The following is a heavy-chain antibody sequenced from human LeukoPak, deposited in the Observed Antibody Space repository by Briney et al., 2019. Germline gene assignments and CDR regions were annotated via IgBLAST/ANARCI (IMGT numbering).Heavy chain of an antibody. V-gene: IGHV3-23*01. CDR3: AGGSGDYSPDF. D-gene: IGHD4-17*01. CDR2: ISASGDTT. CDR1: GFTFSSHV. J-gene: IGHJ4*02. Sequence: GGSLRLSCAASGFTFSSHVMSWVRQAPGKGLEWVSDISASGDTTYYADSVKGRFTISRDNAKNTLYLQMNSLRAEDTAVYYCAGGSGDYSPDFWGQGTLVTVSS.